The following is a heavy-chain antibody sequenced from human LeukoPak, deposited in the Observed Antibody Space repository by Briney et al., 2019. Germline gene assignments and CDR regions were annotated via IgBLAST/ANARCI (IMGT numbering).Heavy chain of an antibody. CDR3: AKNDNSGYYSTYYFGY. CDR2: IKEDGTEK. J-gene: IGHJ4*02. Sequence: GGSLRLSCAASGFTFRSYWMTWVRQAPGKGLEWVADIKEDGTEKHYVDSVKGRFTISRDNAKNSLYLQMNSLRVEDTAVYYCAKNDNSGYYSTYYFGYWGQGTLVTGS. V-gene: IGHV3-7*02. CDR1: GFTFRSYW. D-gene: IGHD3-22*01.